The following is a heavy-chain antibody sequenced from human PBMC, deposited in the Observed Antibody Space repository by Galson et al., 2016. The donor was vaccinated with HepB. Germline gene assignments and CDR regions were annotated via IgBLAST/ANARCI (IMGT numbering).Heavy chain of an antibody. D-gene: IGHD2-15*01. J-gene: IGHJ4*01. CDR2: VRTNNIRSGFKT. CDR1: GFPFSSHA. CDR3: ARLYCGGGSYYPRPYYFDF. Sequence: SLRLSCAVSGFPFSSHAMSWVRQAPGEGLEWVSIVRTNNIRSGFKTSYADSVQGRFTVSRDDSKNALYLQMNSLRVADTAVYYCARLYCGGGSYYPRPYYFDFWGHGILVTVSP. V-gene: IGHV3-23*01.